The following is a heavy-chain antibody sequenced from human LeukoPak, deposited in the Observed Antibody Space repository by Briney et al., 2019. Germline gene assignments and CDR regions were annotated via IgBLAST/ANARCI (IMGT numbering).Heavy chain of an antibody. Sequence: GSLRPSCAASGFIVSNKYMTWVRQAPGKGLEWVSLIYSDGRTYYADSVRGRCTISRDNSKNTLYLQMNSLRVEDTAVYYCARGLFLSGYLDAFDLWGQGTVVTVSS. J-gene: IGHJ3*01. D-gene: IGHD3-22*01. V-gene: IGHV3-53*01. CDR1: GFIVSNKY. CDR2: IYSDGRT. CDR3: ARGLFLSGYLDAFDL.